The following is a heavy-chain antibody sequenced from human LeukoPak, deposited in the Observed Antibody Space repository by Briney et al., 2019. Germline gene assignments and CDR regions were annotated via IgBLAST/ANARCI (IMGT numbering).Heavy chain of an antibody. V-gene: IGHV1-18*01. D-gene: IGHD3-3*01. J-gene: IGHJ4*02. CDR3: ASMSGYYPSYYFDY. Sequence: ASVKVSCKASGYTFISYGITWVRQAPGQGLEWLGWISAYNGNIDYAQKLQGRVTLTTDTSTSTAYMEMRSLRSDDTAVYYCASMSGYYPSYYFDYWGQGTLVTVS. CDR2: ISAYNGNI. CDR1: GYTFISYG.